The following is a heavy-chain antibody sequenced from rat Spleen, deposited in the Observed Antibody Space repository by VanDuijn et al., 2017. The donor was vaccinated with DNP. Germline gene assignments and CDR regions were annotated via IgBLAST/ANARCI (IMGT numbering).Heavy chain of an antibody. CDR2: ISINGGTT. V-gene: IGHV5-46*01. CDR3: VGRGGKGLCSK. D-gene: IGHD3-1*01. Sequence: EVQLVESGGGLVQPGRSMKLSCAASGFTFSTFPMAWVRQAPTKGLEWVASISINGGTTYYRNSVKGRFIVSRDNAKSTLDLQMDSLRSEDTATYDCVGRGGKGLCSKGGQGTLVTVSS. CDR1: GFTFSTFP. J-gene: IGHJ3*01.